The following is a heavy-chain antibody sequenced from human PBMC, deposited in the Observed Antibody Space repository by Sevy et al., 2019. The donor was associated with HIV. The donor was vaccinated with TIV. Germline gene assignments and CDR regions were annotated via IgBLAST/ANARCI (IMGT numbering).Heavy chain of an antibody. J-gene: IGHJ3*02. CDR3: TRGRDSSASYSRAFDI. CDR2: INWNGDST. D-gene: IGHD3-22*01. V-gene: IGHV3-20*04. CDR1: GFTFDDYA. Sequence: GGSLRLSCAASGFTFDDYAMSWVRQAPRKGLEWVSSINWNGDSTGYADSVKGRFTISRDNAKNSLYLQMNSLRAEDTALYYCTRGRDSSASYSRAFDIWGQGTMVTVSS.